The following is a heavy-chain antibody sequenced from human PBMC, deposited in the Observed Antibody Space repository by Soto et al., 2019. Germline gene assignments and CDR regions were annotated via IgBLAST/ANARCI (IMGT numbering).Heavy chain of an antibody. CDR2: IYYSGTT. V-gene: IGHV4-39*01. CDR1: GGSVSSSSFF. Sequence: PSETLSLTCTVSGGSVSSSSFFWGWIRQSPXKGLEWIGSIYYSGTTYYNPSLKSRVTISVDTSKSQFSLRVSSVTAADTAVYYCGRHPATSETYFYGMDVWGQGTTVTVSS. CDR3: GRHPATSETYFYGMDV. J-gene: IGHJ6*02.